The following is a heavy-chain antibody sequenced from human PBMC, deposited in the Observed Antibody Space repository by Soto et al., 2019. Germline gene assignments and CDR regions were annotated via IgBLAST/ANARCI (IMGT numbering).Heavy chain of an antibody. J-gene: IGHJ5*02. D-gene: IGHD3-9*01. CDR1: GVTFDSFT. CDR2: FVPMFGSA. Sequence: SVKVSCKPSGVTFDSFTFSWVRQAPGQGLEWMGGFVPMFGSASVAQRFQGRVRITADASTGTGYMELSDLRSDDSAIYYCAREDDTTGHYSWFDPWGPGTIVPVSS. CDR3: AREDDTTGHYSWFDP. V-gene: IGHV1-69*13.